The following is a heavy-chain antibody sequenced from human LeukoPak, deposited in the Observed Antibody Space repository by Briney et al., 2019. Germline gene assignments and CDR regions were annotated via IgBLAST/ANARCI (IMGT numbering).Heavy chain of an antibody. Sequence: GGSLRLSCTASGFTFGDYAMSWIRQAPGKGLEWVGFIRSKAYGETADYAASVKGRFTISRDDPKAIAYLQMNSLKTEDTAGYHCTRDRGAYNLYDYWGQGTLVTVSS. D-gene: IGHD1-1*01. CDR3: TRDRGAYNLYDY. CDR2: IRSKAYGETA. J-gene: IGHJ4*02. CDR1: GFTFGDYA. V-gene: IGHV3-49*03.